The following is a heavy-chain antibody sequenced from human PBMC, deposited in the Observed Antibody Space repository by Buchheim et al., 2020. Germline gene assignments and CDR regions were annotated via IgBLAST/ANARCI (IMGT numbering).Heavy chain of an antibody. V-gene: IGHV4-4*02. CDR3: ARDRPYYDSSGYYPLDYYYYYGMDV. Sequence: QVQLQESGPGLVKPSGTLSLTCAVSGGSISSSNWWSWVRQPPGKGLEWIGEIYHSGSTNYNPSLKSRVTISVDKSKKQFSLKLSSVTAADTAVYYCARDRPYYDSSGYYPLDYYYYYGMDVWGQGTT. CDR1: GGSISSSNW. CDR2: IYHSGST. J-gene: IGHJ6*02. D-gene: IGHD3-22*01.